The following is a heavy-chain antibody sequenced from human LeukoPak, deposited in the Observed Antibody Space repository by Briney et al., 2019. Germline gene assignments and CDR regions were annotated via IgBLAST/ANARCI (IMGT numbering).Heavy chain of an antibody. CDR2: IYYSGST. D-gene: IGHD3-16*01. V-gene: IGHV4-59*08. Sequence: PSETLSLTCTVSGGSISSYYWSWIRQPPGKGLEWMGNIYYSGSTNYNSPLKSRVTISVDTSKKQISLKLRSVPAADTAVYYCARKGVSDLYYFDSWGQGTLVTVSS. CDR1: GGSISSYY. J-gene: IGHJ4*02. CDR3: ARKGVSDLYYFDS.